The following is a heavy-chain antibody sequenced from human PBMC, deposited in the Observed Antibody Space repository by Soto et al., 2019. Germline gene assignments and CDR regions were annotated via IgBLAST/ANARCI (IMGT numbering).Heavy chain of an antibody. V-gene: IGHV4-34*01. CDR3: ARGPWFGELLSPYYFDY. J-gene: IGHJ4*02. D-gene: IGHD3-10*01. CDR2: INHSGST. Sequence: SETLSLTCAVYGGSFSGYYWSWIRQPPGKGLEWIGEINHSGSTNYNPSLKSRVTISVDTSKNQFSLKLSSGTAADTAVYYCARGPWFGELLSPYYFDYWGQGTLVTVSS. CDR1: GGSFSGYY.